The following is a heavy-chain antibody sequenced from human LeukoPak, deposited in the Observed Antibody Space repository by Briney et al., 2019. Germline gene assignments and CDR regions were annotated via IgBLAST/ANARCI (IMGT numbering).Heavy chain of an antibody. V-gene: IGHV4-4*07. CDR2: IYFNGNT. Sequence: SETLSLTCTVSGGSITNYYWSWTRQPAGKGLEWIGRIYFNGNTDYNPNNPSLKSRVTMSVDTSKNQFSLKLNSVTAADTAVYYCARGVTAATNEAFDIWGQGTMVTVSS. CDR1: GGSITNYY. CDR3: ARGVTAATNEAFDI. J-gene: IGHJ3*02. D-gene: IGHD2-21*02.